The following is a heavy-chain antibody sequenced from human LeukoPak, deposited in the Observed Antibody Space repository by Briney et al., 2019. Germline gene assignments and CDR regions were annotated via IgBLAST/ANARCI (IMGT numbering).Heavy chain of an antibody. CDR1: GFTFSSYA. Sequence: GGSLRLSCAASGFTFSSYAMSWVRQAPGKGLEWVSAISGSGGSTYYADSVKGRFTISRDNSKNTLYLQMNSLRAEDTAVYYCARDRGRSSDWTAVDYWGQGTLVTVSS. D-gene: IGHD6-19*01. CDR2: ISGSGGST. CDR3: ARDRGRSSDWTAVDY. J-gene: IGHJ4*02. V-gene: IGHV3-23*01.